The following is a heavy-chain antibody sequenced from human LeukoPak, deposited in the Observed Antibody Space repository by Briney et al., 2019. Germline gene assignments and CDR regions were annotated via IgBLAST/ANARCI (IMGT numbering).Heavy chain of an antibody. V-gene: IGHV1-2*06. D-gene: IGHD3-10*01. CDR2: INPNSGGT. J-gene: IGHJ3*02. Sequence: ASVKVSCKASGGTFSSYAISWVRQAPGQGLEWMGRINPNSGGTNYAQKFQGRVTMTRDTSISTAYMELSRLRSDDTAVYYCARESGIEDAFDIWGQGTMVTVSS. CDR3: ARESGIEDAFDI. CDR1: GGTFSSYA.